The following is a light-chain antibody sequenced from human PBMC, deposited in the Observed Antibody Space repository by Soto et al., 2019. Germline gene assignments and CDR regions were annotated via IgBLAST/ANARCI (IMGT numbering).Light chain of an antibody. CDR3: QQYYSTRGA. J-gene: IGKJ1*01. Sequence: DIVMTQSPDSLAVSLGERATINCKSSQSVLYSSNNKNYLAWYQQKPGQPPKLLIYWASTRESRVPDRFSGSGSGTDFTLTISSLQAEDVAVYYCQQYYSTRGAFGQGTKVEIK. CDR1: QSVLYSSNNKNY. V-gene: IGKV4-1*01. CDR2: WAS.